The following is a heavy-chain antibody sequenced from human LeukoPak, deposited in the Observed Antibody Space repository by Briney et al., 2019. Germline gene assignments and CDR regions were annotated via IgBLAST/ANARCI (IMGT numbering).Heavy chain of an antibody. CDR3: ARGQHYGLDV. J-gene: IGHJ6*02. CDR1: GFTFSSYG. D-gene: IGHD2-2*01. V-gene: IGHV3-74*01. CDR2: IKSDGSCT. Sequence: GRSLRLSCAASGFTFSSYGMHWVRQAPGKGLVWVSRIKSDGSCTSYADSVKGRFTISRDNAKNTLYLQMTSLRAEDTAVYYCARGQHYGLDVWGQGTTVIVSS.